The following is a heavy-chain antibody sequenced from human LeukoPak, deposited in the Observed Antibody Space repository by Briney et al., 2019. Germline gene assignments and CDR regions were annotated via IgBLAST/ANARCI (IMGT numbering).Heavy chain of an antibody. J-gene: IGHJ4*02. D-gene: IGHD1-26*01. CDR1: GYTFTSYD. CDR2: MNPNNGNT. CDR3: ARGPQWELPPDY. V-gene: IGHV1-8*01. Sequence: ASVKVSCKASGYTFTSYDINWVRQAPGQGLEWMGWMNPNNGNTGYAQKFQGRVTMTRNTSISTAYMELSSLRSEDTAVYYCARGPQWELPPDYWGQGTLVTVSS.